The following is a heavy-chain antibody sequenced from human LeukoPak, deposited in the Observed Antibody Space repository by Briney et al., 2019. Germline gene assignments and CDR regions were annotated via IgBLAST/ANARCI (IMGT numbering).Heavy chain of an antibody. CDR3: ARDQLGGDY. J-gene: IGHJ4*02. Sequence: GGSLRLSCAASEFTFSAYWMHWVRQAPGKGLVWVSRIRGDGSMTNYADSVKGRFTISRDNSKNTLYLQMNSLRAEDTAVYYCARDQLGGDYWGQGTLVTVSS. D-gene: IGHD5-18*01. CDR2: IRGDGSMT. V-gene: IGHV3-74*01. CDR1: EFTFSAYW.